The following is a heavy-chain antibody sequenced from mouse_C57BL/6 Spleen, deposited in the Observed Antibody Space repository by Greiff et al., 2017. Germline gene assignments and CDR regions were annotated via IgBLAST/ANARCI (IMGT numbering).Heavy chain of an antibody. V-gene: IGHV5-4*01. Sequence: EVKLMESGGGLVKPGGSLKLSCAASGFTFSSYAMSWVRQTPEKRLEWVATISDGGSYTYYPDNVKGRFTISRDNAKNNLYLQMNHLKSEDTAMYYCARDQDDSFDYWGQGTTLTVSS. CDR2: ISDGGSYT. D-gene: IGHD2-4*01. J-gene: IGHJ2*01. CDR1: GFTFSSYA. CDR3: ARDQDDSFDY.